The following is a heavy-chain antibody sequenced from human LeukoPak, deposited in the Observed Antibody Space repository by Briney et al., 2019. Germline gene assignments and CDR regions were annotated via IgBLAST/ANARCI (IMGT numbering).Heavy chain of an antibody. Sequence: GGSLILSCAASGFTFSSYGMHWVRQAPGKGLEWVAGISYDGSNKYYVDSVKGRFTISRDNAKNSLYLQMKSLRDEDTAVYYCARYGSGTSYITNYFDYWGQGTLVTVSS. CDR1: GFTFSSYG. D-gene: IGHD3-10*01. V-gene: IGHV3-30*03. CDR2: ISYDGSNK. J-gene: IGHJ4*02. CDR3: ARYGSGTSYITNYFDY.